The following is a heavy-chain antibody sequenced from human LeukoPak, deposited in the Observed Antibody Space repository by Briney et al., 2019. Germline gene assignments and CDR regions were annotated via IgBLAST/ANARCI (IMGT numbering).Heavy chain of an antibody. D-gene: IGHD4-17*01. CDR3: ARDGRGDYSGFDP. CDR2: IIPIFGTA. CDR1: GYTFTSFD. V-gene: IGHV1-69*13. Sequence: SVKVSCKASGYTFTSFDMNWVRQATGQGLEWMGGIIPIFGTANYAQKFQGRVTITADESTSTAYMELSSLRSEDTAVYYCARDGRGDYSGFDPWGQGTLVTVSS. J-gene: IGHJ5*02.